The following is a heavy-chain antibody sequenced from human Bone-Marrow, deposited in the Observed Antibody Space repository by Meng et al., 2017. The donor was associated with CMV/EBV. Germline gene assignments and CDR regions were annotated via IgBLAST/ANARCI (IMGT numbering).Heavy chain of an antibody. D-gene: IGHD1-26*01. J-gene: IGHJ4*02. CDR1: GFTLTRYW. CDR2: IDIDERDI. V-gene: IGHV3-74*03. CDR3: ARGVAETLGWEMGY. Sequence: GQLVESGGGLVQPGGSLRLSCEVSGFTLTRYWMHWVREVPGKGLEWVSRIDIDERDITYADSVRGRFSISRDDAKNTLYLQMNSLRIEDTAVYYCARGVAETLGWEMGYWGQGTLVTVSS.